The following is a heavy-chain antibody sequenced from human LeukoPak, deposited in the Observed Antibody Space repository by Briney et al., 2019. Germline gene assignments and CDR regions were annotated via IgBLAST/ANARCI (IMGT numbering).Heavy chain of an antibody. Sequence: GGSLTLSCASSGFTFSDFWMTWVRQTPGKGREWVAYIKEDGTETTLVDSVKGRFTISRDNTKNSLYLQMNGLRAEDTAVYYYASHDSSGYRYTWGQGTLVTVSS. J-gene: IGHJ5*02. CDR2: IKEDGTET. CDR1: GFTFSDFW. D-gene: IGHD3-22*01. CDR3: ASHDSSGYRYT. V-gene: IGHV3-7*01.